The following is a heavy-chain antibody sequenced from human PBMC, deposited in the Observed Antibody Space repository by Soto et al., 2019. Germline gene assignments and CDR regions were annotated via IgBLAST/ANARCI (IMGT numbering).Heavy chain of an antibody. CDR1: GYSFTSLD. J-gene: IGHJ4*02. Sequence: ASVKFSCKSSGYSFTSLDINWVRQTAGQGLEWMGWMEPSTGRTGYAQKFQGRVTMTRDTSINTAYMELTTLTSDDTAFYYCAGGVSPGVDYWGQENLFTVS. CDR3: AGGVSPGVDY. CDR2: MEPSTGRT. D-gene: IGHD1-26*01. V-gene: IGHV1-8*01.